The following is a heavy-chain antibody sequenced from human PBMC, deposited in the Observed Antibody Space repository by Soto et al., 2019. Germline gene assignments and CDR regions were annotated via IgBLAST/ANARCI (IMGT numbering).Heavy chain of an antibody. CDR2: ISYDGNKK. J-gene: IGHJ4*02. CDR1: GFTFSIYA. D-gene: IGHD4-17*01. CDR3: AKTTTTSWYYFDY. V-gene: IGHV3-30*18. Sequence: QVQLVESGGGVVQPGRSLTLSCAASGFTFSIYAMHWVRLAPGKGLEWVAVISYDGNKKYYADSVKGRFTISRDDSKNTLYLQMNSLRTEDTAVYYCAKTTTTSWYYFDYWGQGTLVTVSS.